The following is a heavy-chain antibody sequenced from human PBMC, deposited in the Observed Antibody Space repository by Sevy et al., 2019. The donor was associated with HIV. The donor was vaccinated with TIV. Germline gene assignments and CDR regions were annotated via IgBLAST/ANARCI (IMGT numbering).Heavy chain of an antibody. Sequence: GGSLGLSLPPSGFTFGKYGMGWVRRAPGRGREWVAKIKQDAGQKYYVDSVKGRFTISRDNAKNSLYLQMNSLRAEDTAVYFCARDDGNYYFHYWGQGTLVTVSS. CDR1: GFTFGKYG. CDR3: ARDDGNYYFHY. V-gene: IGHV3-7*01. D-gene: IGHD1-7*01. J-gene: IGHJ4*02. CDR2: IKQDAGQK.